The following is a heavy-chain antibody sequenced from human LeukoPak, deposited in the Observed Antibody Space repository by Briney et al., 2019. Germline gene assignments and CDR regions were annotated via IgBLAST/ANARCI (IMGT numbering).Heavy chain of an antibody. V-gene: IGHV4-61*02. Sequence: TSQTLSLTCTVSGRSINSCGYHWSWLRQPTGKRLEWIGRIYTSDNTNYNPSLKSRVTISVDTSKNQCSLKLGSVPAADTAVYYCARESLYGGITYWYFDLWGRGTLVTVSS. CDR1: GRSINSCGYH. J-gene: IGHJ2*01. D-gene: IGHD4-23*01. CDR2: IYTSDNT. CDR3: ARESLYGGITYWYFDL.